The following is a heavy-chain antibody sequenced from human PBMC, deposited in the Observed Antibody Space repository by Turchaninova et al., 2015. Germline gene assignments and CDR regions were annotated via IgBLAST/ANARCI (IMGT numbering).Heavy chain of an antibody. CDR1: GYTFHAYA. Sequence: QVQLVQSGDEVQKPGGSVIISCTASGYTFHAYAITWVRLAPDQGPAWRGWMKVKGGDTRDSPKVKGRVTMRTYKSATSGEVELRSLVAADTSVYYGARVEGADAHTVSGLIYFDYWGQGSQVTVSS. D-gene: IGHD4-11*01. CDR2: MKVKGGDT. V-gene: IGHV1-18*01. J-gene: IGHJ4*02. CDR3: ARVEGADAHTVSGLIYFDY.